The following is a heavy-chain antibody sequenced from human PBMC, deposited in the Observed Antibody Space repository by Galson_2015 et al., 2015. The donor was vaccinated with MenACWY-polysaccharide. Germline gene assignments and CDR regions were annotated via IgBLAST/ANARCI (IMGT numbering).Heavy chain of an antibody. CDR2: IKSDGSST. Sequence: LRLSCAASGFTFSTYWMHWVRQAPGKGLVWVSRIKSDGSSTNYADSVKGRFTISRDNAKNTLYLQMNSLRAEDTALYYCARGYSASDWGQGTLVTVSA. CDR3: ARGYSASD. V-gene: IGHV3-74*01. D-gene: IGHD5-12*01. J-gene: IGHJ4*02. CDR1: GFTFSTYW.